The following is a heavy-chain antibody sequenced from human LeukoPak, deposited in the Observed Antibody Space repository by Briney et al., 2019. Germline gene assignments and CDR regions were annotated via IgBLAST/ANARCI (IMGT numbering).Heavy chain of an antibody. V-gene: IGHV3-23*01. CDR2: ISGSGGST. CDR1: GFTFSSYA. J-gene: IGHJ4*02. CDR3: AKGYCSSTSCPLDY. Sequence: GGSLRLSCAASGFTFSSYAMSWVRQAPGKGLEWVSAISGSGGSTYYADSVKGRFTISRDNSKNTLYLQMNSLRAEDTAVYYCAKGYCSSTSCPLDYWGQGTLVIVSS. D-gene: IGHD2-2*01.